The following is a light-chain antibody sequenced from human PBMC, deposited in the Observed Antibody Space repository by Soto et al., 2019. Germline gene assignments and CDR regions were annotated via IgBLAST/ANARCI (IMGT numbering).Light chain of an antibody. Sequence: EIVFTQYPDTLSLSPGERATLSCRASQSVSSSYLAWYQQKPGQAPRLFIYGASSRATGIPDRFSGSGSGTDFTLTISRLEPEDFAVYYCQQYGSSLGVTFGGGTKVDIK. CDR3: QQYGSSLGVT. J-gene: IGKJ4*01. CDR1: QSVSSSY. CDR2: GAS. V-gene: IGKV3-20*01.